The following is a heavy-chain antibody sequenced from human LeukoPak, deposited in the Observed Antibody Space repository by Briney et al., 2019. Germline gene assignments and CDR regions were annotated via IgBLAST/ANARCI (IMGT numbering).Heavy chain of an antibody. CDR3: ARGRWHGAPREYYNWFDP. Sequence: GGSLRLSCAASGFTFSSYSMNWVRQAPGRGLEWVSYISSSSSTIYYADSVKGRFTISRDNAKNSLYLQMNSLRDEDTAVYYCARGRWHGAPREYYNWFDPWGQGTLVTVSS. V-gene: IGHV3-48*02. CDR1: GFTFSSYS. D-gene: IGHD4-17*01. J-gene: IGHJ5*02. CDR2: ISSSSSTI.